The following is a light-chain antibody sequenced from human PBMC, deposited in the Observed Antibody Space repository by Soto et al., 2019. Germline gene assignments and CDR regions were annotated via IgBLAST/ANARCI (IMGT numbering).Light chain of an antibody. CDR2: WAS. V-gene: IGKV4-1*01. Sequence: DIVMTQSPDSLAVSLCERATINCKSSQSVLYSSNNKNYLAWYQQKPGQPPNLLIYWASTRESGVPDRFSGSGSGTEFTLTISSLQAEDVAVYYCQQYYGTPLTFGGGTKVEIK. CDR3: QQYYGTPLT. J-gene: IGKJ4*01. CDR1: QSVLYSSNNKNY.